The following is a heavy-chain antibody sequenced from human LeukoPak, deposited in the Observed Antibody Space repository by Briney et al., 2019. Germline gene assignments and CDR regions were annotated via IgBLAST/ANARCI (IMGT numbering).Heavy chain of an antibody. CDR3: GMSGDRVPLQDDVFDV. CDR1: GYSFTSYC. V-gene: IGHV5-51*01. CDR2: IYPGDSGP. D-gene: IGHD1-26*01. J-gene: IGHJ3*01. Sequence: GESLKISCKVSGYSFTSYCIGWVRQMPGKGLEWMGIIYPGDSGPTYSPSFQGQVTISVDKSISAAYLQWSSLQASDTAMYYCGMSGDRVPLQDDVFDVWGQGTMVTVST.